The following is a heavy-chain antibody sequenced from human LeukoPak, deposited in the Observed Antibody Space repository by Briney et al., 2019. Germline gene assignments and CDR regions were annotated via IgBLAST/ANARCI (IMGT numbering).Heavy chain of an antibody. CDR1: GGSTSSSNW. CDR3: ARNGERITMVRGVSRAGWFDP. Sequence: SETLSLTCAVSGGSTSSSNWWSWVRQPPGKGLEWIGEIYHSGSTNYNPSLKSRVTISVDKSKNQFSLKLSSVTAADTAVYYCARNGERITMVRGVSRAGWFDPWGQGTLVTVSS. V-gene: IGHV4-4*02. D-gene: IGHD3-10*01. CDR2: IYHSGST. J-gene: IGHJ5*02.